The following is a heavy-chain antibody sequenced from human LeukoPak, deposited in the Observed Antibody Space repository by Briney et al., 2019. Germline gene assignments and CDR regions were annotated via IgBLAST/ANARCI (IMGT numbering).Heavy chain of an antibody. Sequence: GGSLRLSCAASGFTFSNHWMHWVRQAPGKGLVWVSRIDERGTNAMYADSVKGRFSISKDNAKNTVNLQMNSLRAEDTGVYYCIRDEALWRLDFWGQGTLVTVSS. J-gene: IGHJ4*02. V-gene: IGHV3-74*03. CDR2: IDERGTNA. D-gene: IGHD2-21*01. CDR3: IRDEALWRLDF. CDR1: GFTFSNHW.